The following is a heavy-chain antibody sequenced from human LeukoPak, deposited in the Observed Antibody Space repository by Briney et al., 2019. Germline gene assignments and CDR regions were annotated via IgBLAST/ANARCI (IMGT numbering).Heavy chain of an antibody. CDR3: ARDRITVAATETSFDY. CDR2: ISGSSSYI. D-gene: IGHD6-19*01. CDR1: GFTFSTYS. V-gene: IGHV3-21*01. Sequence: GGSLRLSCAASGFTFSTYSMNWVRQAPGKGLEWVSSISGSSSYIYYADSVKGRFTISRGNAKNSLYLQMNSLRAEDTAVYYCARDRITVAATETSFDYWGQGTLVTVSS. J-gene: IGHJ4*02.